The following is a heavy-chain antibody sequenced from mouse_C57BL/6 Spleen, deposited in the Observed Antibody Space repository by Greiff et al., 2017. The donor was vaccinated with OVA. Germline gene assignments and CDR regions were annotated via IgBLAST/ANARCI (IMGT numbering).Heavy chain of an antibody. Sequence: VHVVESGPGLVQPSPSLSISCTASGFSLTSYGVHWVRQSPGKGLEWLGEIWRGGSTDYNAAFISRLSISKDNSKSQVFFKMNSLQADDTAIYYCARTGYAMDYWGQGTSVTVSS. J-gene: IGHJ4*01. V-gene: IGHV2-2*01. CDR1: GFSLTSYG. CDR3: ARTGYAMDY. D-gene: IGHD4-1*01. CDR2: IWRGGST.